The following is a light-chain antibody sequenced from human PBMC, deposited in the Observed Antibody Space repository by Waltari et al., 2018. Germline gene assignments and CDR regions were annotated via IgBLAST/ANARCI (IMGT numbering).Light chain of an antibody. CDR2: PGY. V-gene: IGLV1-44*01. CDR1: RSNVGNNA. Sequence: QSVLAQPPSASGTPGQTVTIPCSGSRSNVGNNAVNWFQQPPGTAPKVVFSPGYPRPSGVPDRFSATKSGTSASLAISGLQSEDEADYYCAAWDDTLHGRVFGGGTRLTVL. J-gene: IGLJ2*01. CDR3: AAWDDTLHGRV.